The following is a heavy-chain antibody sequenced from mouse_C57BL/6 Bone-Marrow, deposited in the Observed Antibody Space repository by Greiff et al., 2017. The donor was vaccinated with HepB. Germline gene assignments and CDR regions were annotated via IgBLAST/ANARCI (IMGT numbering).Heavy chain of an antibody. D-gene: IGHD1-1*01. V-gene: IGHV5-15*04. Sequence: EVKLVESGGGLVQPGGSLKLSCAASGFTFSDYGMAWVRQAPRKGPEWVAFISNLAYSIYYADTVTGRFTISRENAKNTLYLEMSSLRSEDTAMYYCVRRGSRGYYAMDYWGQGTSVTVSS. CDR1: GFTFSDYG. CDR3: VRRGSRGYYAMDY. J-gene: IGHJ4*01. CDR2: ISNLAYSI.